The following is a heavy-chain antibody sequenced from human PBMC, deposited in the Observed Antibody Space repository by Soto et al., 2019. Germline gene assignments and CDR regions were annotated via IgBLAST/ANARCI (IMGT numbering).Heavy chain of an antibody. J-gene: IGHJ4*02. D-gene: IGHD6-13*01. CDR1: GFTFSYEN. V-gene: IGHV3-48*01. CDR2: ISGDGSVI. Sequence: DVQLVESGGGLVRPGASLRLSCAASGFTFSYENMNWVRQAPGKGLEWISYISGDGSVIFYADSLKGRFTISRDNAKKSMYLQMSNLRTEDSAVYYCARGAGSSWFFIWGQGTLVTVSS. CDR3: ARGAGSSWFFI.